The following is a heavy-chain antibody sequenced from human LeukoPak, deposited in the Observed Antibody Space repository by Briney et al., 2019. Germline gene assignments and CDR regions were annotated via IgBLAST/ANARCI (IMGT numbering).Heavy chain of an antibody. CDR3: ARSRPKAWGGDAFDI. CDR1: GGSISTSNYY. Sequence: SETLSLTCTVSGGSISTSNYYWGWIRQPPGKGLEWIGNIFYSGSTYYNPSLKSRVTISVDTSKNQFSLKLSSVTAADTAVYYCARSRPKAWGGDAFDIWGQGTMVTVSS. J-gene: IGHJ3*02. V-gene: IGHV4-39*07. D-gene: IGHD3-16*01. CDR2: IFYSGST.